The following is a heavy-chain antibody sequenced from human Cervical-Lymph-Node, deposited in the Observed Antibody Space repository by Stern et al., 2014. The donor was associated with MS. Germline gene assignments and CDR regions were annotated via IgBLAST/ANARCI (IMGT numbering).Heavy chain of an antibody. V-gene: IGHV4-61*02. CDR2: IHPSGTA. J-gene: IGHJ4*02. Sequence: QVQQVQSGPGLVKPSPTLSLTCNVSGGSISSGSDHWSWLRPPVGKGLQWIGSIHPSGTAYSTPSLKTRVTISAATSKNHFSLELTSETAADTAIYYCASGYRIFDYWGQGILVTVSS. CDR3: ASGYRIFDY. D-gene: IGHD5-18*01. CDR1: GGSISSGSDH.